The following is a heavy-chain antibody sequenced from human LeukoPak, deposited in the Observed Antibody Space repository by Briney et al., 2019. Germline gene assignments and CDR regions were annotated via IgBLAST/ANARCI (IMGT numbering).Heavy chain of an antibody. CDR2: IVPIFGKT. V-gene: IGHV1-69*05. D-gene: IGHD2-2*01. CDR1: GGSFSSNI. CDR3: ARGWGIPAPISWFDP. Sequence: SVKVSCKASGGSFSSNIIGWVRQAPGQGLEWMGGIVPIFGKTKYAQKFQGRVTITTDESSSTAYMELSSLRSDDTAIYYCARGWGIPAPISWFDPWGQGTLVTVS. J-gene: IGHJ5*02.